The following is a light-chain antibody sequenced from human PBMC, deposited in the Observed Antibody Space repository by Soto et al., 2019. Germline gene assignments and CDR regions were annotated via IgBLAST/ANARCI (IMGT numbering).Light chain of an antibody. CDR1: QSLVHSDGIAY. CDR3: MQGTHWPIT. CDR2: KVS. V-gene: IGKV2-30*02. Sequence: DVVMPQSPLSLPVTLGQPASISCRSNQSLVHSDGIAYFSWFQQRPGRSTRRLIYKVSNRDSGVPARFSGSGSGTDFALKISRVEAEDVGVYYCMQGTHWPITVGQGTRLEIK. J-gene: IGKJ5*01.